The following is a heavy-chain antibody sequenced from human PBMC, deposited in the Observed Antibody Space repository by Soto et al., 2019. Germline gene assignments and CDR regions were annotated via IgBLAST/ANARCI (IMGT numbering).Heavy chain of an antibody. CDR2: INHSGST. CDR3: ARCRGYSGYDCRNPFDY. Sequence: LSLTCAVYGGSFSGYYWSWIRQPPGKGLEWIGEINHSGSTNYNPSLKSRVTISVDTSKNQFSLKLSSVTAADTAVYYCARCRGYSGYDCRNPFDYWGQGTLVTVSS. CDR1: GGSFSGYY. V-gene: IGHV4-34*01. D-gene: IGHD5-12*01. J-gene: IGHJ4*02.